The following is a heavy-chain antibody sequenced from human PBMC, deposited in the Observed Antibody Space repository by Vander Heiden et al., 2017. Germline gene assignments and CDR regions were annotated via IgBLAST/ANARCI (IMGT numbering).Heavy chain of an antibody. J-gene: IGHJ4*02. V-gene: IGHV3-9*01. D-gene: IGHD6-6*01. CDR1: GFTFDDYA. Sequence: EVQLVESGGGLVQPGRSLRLSCAASGFTFDDYAMHWVRQDPGKGLEWVSGISWNSGSIGYADSVKGRFTISRDNAKNSLYLQMNSLRAEDTALYYCAKASSNWYSSSSLDYWGQGTLVTVSS. CDR3: AKASSNWYSSSSLDY. CDR2: ISWNSGSI.